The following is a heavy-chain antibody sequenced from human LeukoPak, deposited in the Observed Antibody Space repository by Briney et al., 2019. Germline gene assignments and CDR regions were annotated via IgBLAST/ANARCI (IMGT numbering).Heavy chain of an antibody. CDR1: GFTFSSYS. V-gene: IGHV3-21*01. D-gene: IGHD3-3*01. CDR3: ARANYDFWSGYYNYYYYYMDV. Sequence: GGSLRLSCAASGFTFSSYSMNWVRQAPGKGLEWVSSISSSSSYIYYADSVKGRFTISRDNAKNSLYLQMNSLRDEDTAVYYCARANYDFWSGYYNYYYYYMDVWGKGTTVTGSS. J-gene: IGHJ6*03. CDR2: ISSSSSYI.